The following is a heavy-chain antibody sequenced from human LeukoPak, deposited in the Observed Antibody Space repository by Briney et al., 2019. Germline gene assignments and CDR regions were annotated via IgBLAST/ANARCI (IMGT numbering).Heavy chain of an antibody. CDR3: ARDGEFTNHIDH. V-gene: IGHV3-11*04. CDR1: GFTFSDYY. Sequence: PGGSLRLSCAASGFTFSDYYMSWIRQAPGKGLEWVSYISSNGSTIYYADSVKGRFTISRDNSKNSLYLQMTSLRVEDTAIYYCARDGEFTNHIDHWGQGTLITVSS. J-gene: IGHJ4*02. D-gene: IGHD1-14*01. CDR2: ISSNGSTI.